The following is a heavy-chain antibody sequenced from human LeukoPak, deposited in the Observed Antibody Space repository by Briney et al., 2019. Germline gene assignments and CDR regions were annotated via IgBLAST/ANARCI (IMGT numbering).Heavy chain of an antibody. Sequence: SETLSLTCAVYGGCFSGYYWSWIRQPPGKGLEWIGEINHSGSTNYNPSLKSRVTISVDTSKNQFSLKLSSVTAADTAVYYCARGPIYSGGYPFDYWGQGTLVTVSS. D-gene: IGHD1-26*01. CDR1: GGCFSGYY. V-gene: IGHV4-34*01. J-gene: IGHJ4*02. CDR3: ARGPIYSGGYPFDY. CDR2: INHSGST.